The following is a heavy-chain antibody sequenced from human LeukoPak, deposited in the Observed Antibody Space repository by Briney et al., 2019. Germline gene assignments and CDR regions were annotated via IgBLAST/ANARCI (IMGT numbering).Heavy chain of an antibody. D-gene: IGHD3-22*01. CDR2: IYYSGST. V-gene: IGHV4-31*03. J-gene: IGHJ5*02. CDR3: ARDRPGPTWYYYDSSGKNWFDP. Sequence: SQTLSLTCTVSGGSVSSGGYYWSWIRQHPGKGLEWIGYIYYSGSTYYNPSLKSRVTISVDTSKNQFSLKLSSVTAADTAVYYCARDRPGPTWYYYDSSGKNWFDPWGQGTLVTVSS. CDR1: GGSVSSGGYY.